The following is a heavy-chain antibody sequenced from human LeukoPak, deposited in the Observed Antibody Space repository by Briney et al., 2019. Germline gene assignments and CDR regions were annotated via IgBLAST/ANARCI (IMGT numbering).Heavy chain of an antibody. J-gene: IGHJ6*02. CDR2: INSDGSIT. D-gene: IGHD5-18*01. Sequence: GGSLRLSCAASGFTFTTYWMHWVRQAPGKGLVWVSHINSDGSITSYADSVKGRFTISRDNAKNTLHLQMNSLRAEDTAVYYCAIDAVDTANAVWGQGTTVTVSS. V-gene: IGHV3-74*01. CDR1: GFTFTTYW. CDR3: AIDAVDTANAV.